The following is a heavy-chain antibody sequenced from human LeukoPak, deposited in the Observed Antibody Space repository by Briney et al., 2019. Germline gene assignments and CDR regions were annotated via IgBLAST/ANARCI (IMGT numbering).Heavy chain of an antibody. CDR2: ISWNSGSI. D-gene: IGHD1-26*01. CDR1: GFTFDDYA. J-gene: IGHJ4*02. Sequence: GRSLRLSCAASGFTFDDYAMHWVRQAPGKGLEWVSGISWNSGSIGYADSVKGRFTISRDNAKNSLYLQMNSLRADDTAVYYCAREAHHVPAGYWGQGTLVTVSS. V-gene: IGHV3-9*01. CDR3: AREAHHVPAGY.